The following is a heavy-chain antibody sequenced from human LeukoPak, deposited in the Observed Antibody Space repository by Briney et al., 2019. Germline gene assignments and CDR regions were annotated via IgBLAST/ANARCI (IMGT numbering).Heavy chain of an antibody. Sequence: PETLPLTCAVSGYSISSGYYWGWIRQPPGKGLEWIGSIYHSGSTYYNPSLKSRVTISVDTSKNQFSLKLSSVTAADTAVYYCASTYYYGSGSYYNEGFDYWGQGTLVTVSS. D-gene: IGHD3-10*01. CDR3: ASTYYYGSGSYYNEGFDY. J-gene: IGHJ4*02. CDR2: IYHSGST. V-gene: IGHV4-38-2*01. CDR1: GYSISSGYY.